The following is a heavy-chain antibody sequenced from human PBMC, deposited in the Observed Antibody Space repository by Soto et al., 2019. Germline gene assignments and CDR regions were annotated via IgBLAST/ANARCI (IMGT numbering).Heavy chain of an antibody. D-gene: IGHD4-17*01. CDR1: GGSISSYY. V-gene: IGHV4-59*01. Sequence: QVQLQESGPGLVKPSETLSLTCTVSGGSISSYYWSWIRQPPGKGLEWIGYIYYSGSTSYNPSLKSRVTISVDTSKIPFSLKLSSVTAADTAVYYCARRYGSAFDIWGQGTMVTVSS. J-gene: IGHJ3*02. CDR3: ARRYGSAFDI. CDR2: IYYSGST.